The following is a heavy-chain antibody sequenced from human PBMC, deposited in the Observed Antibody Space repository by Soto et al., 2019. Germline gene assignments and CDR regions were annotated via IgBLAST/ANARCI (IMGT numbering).Heavy chain of an antibody. J-gene: IGHJ4*02. CDR1: GFTFSNYD. D-gene: IGHD3-9*01. Sequence: GVSLRLSCSASGFTFSNYDVHWVRQAPGKALDFVAGISPNGGLTFYADSVKGRSTISRDNSKNTLYLQMSSLRPDDTAVYYCVKLTDYWGQGTLVTVSS. CDR3: VKLTDY. V-gene: IGHV3-64D*06. CDR2: ISPNGGLT.